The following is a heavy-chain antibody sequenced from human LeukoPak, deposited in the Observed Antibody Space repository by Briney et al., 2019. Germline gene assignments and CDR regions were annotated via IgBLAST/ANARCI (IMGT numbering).Heavy chain of an antibody. CDR2: IYYSGST. V-gene: IGHV4-39*07. Sequence: SETLSLTCTVSGGSISSSSYYWGWIRQPPGKGLEWIGIIYYSGSTYYNPSLKSRVTISVDTSKNQFSLKLSSVIAADTAVYYCARYRRNVDSSGYYSRHDAFDIWGQGTLVTVSS. J-gene: IGHJ3*02. CDR3: ARYRRNVDSSGYYSRHDAFDI. D-gene: IGHD3-22*01. CDR1: GGSISSSSYY.